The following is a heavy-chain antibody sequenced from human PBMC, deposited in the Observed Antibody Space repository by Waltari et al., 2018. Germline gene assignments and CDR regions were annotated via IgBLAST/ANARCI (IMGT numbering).Heavy chain of an antibody. Sequence: EVQLVESGGGLVQPGRSLRLSCAASGSQFEDYAMHWVRQSQGKGLEWVSGISWNSGSIAYADSVKGRFTISRDNTKNSLYLEMNSLKTDDTAFYFCAKDARGGTSVHDGYYFDSWGQGIRVTVSS. CDR3: AKDARGGTSVHDGYYFDS. J-gene: IGHJ4*02. CDR2: ISWNSGSI. CDR1: GSQFEDYA. V-gene: IGHV3-9*01. D-gene: IGHD2-2*01.